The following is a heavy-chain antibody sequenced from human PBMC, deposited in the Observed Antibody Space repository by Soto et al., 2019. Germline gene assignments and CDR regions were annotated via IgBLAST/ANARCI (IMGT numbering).Heavy chain of an antibody. CDR2: ISGSGGST. CDR3: ARDYGKGPLYIHGMAD. Sequence: GVSLRLSCAASGFTFSSYAMSWVRQAPGKGLEWVSAISGSGGSTYYADSVKGRFTISRDNSKNTLYLQMNSLRAEATAAYYFARDYGKGPLYIHGMADGGQGTTVNVSS. J-gene: IGHJ6*02. V-gene: IGHV3-23*01. CDR1: GFTFSSYA. D-gene: IGHD4-17*01.